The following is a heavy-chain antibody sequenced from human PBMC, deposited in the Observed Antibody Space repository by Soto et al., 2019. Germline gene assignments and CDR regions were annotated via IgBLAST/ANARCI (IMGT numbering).Heavy chain of an antibody. CDR3: VKLLLVAAGPLAFDY. Sequence: EVQLLESGGGLVQPGGSLRLSCAASGFSFSTFAMGWVRQPPGQGLEWVSFMTGSGATIFYADSVNGRFTISRDNSKNALFLQMNSLRGEDTAVYYCVKLLLVAAGPLAFDYWGQGALVTVSS. CDR1: GFSFSTFA. V-gene: IGHV3-23*01. J-gene: IGHJ4*02. D-gene: IGHD6-25*01. CDR2: MTGSGATI.